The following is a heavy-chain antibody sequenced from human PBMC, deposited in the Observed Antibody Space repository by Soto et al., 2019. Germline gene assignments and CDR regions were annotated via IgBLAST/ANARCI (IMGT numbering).Heavy chain of an antibody. CDR2: IYYSGST. CDR1: GGSVSSGSYY. J-gene: IGHJ6*02. CDR3: ERGTIAAEVSYGMDV. Sequence: QVQLQESGPGLVKPSETLSLTCTVSGGSVSSGSYYWSWIRQPPGKGLEWIGYIYYSGSTNYNPSLESRVTISVDTSKNQLSLKLSSVTAADTAVYYCERGTIAAEVSYGMDVWGQGTTVTVSS. D-gene: IGHD6-13*01. V-gene: IGHV4-61*01.